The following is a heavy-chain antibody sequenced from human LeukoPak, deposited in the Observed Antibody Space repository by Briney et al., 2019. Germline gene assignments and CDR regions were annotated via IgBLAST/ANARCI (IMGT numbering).Heavy chain of an antibody. J-gene: IGHJ4*02. CDR3: ATRRINGYDWAY. CDR1: GYTFTSYY. CDR2: FDPEDGET. Sequence: ASVKVSCKASGYTFTSYYMHWVRQAPGQGLEWMGGFDPEDGETIYAQKFQGRVTMTEDTSTDTAYMELSSLRSEDTAVYYCATRRINGYDWAYWGQGTLVTVSS. V-gene: IGHV1-24*01. D-gene: IGHD5-12*01.